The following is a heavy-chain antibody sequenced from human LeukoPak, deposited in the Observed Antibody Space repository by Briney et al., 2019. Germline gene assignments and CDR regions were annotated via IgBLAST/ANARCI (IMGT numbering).Heavy chain of an antibody. CDR2: ISWNSGSI. J-gene: IGHJ4*02. D-gene: IGHD5-18*01. V-gene: IGHV3-9*01. CDR1: GFTFDDYA. Sequence: GGSLRLSCAASGFTFDDYAMHWVRQAPGKGLEWVSGISWNSGSIGYADSVKGRFTISRDNAKNSLYLQMNSLRAEDTALYYCAKDYTAMARGMEYWGQGTLITVSS. CDR3: AKDYTAMARGMEY.